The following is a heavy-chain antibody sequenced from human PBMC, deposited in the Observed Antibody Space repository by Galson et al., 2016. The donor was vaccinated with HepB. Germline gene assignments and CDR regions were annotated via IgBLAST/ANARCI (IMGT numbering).Heavy chain of an antibody. Sequence: PALVKPTQTLTLTCSFSGFSLSTSGVGVGWIRQPPGKALEWLALIYWNDDQRYSPSLKSRPTITKDTSKNQVVLTLTNMDPVDTATYYCALQYYYDITGYYYDYWGQETLVTVSS. V-gene: IGHV2-5*01. J-gene: IGHJ4*02. CDR3: ALQYYYDITGYYYDY. CDR2: IYWNDDQ. D-gene: IGHD3-22*01. CDR1: GFSLSTSGVG.